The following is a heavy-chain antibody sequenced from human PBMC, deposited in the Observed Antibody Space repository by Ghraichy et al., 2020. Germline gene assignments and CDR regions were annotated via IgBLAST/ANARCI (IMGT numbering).Heavy chain of an antibody. J-gene: IGHJ4*02. V-gene: IGHV2-70*11. Sequence: SGPTLVKPTQTLTLTCTFSGFSLSTSGMCVSWIRQPPGKALEWLARIDWDDDKYYSTSLKTRLTISKDTSKNQVVLTMTNMDPVDTATYYCARILEYSSSSPFDYWGQGTLVTVSS. CDR1: GFSLSTSGMC. CDR3: ARILEYSSSSPFDY. CDR2: IDWDDDK. D-gene: IGHD6-6*01.